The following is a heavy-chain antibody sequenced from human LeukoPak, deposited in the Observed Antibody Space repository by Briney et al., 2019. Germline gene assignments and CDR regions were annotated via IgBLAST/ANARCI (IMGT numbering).Heavy chain of an antibody. CDR3: AKAYCSRPTCYSPDY. V-gene: IGHV3-23*01. CDR2: ISGSGGTT. Sequence: PGGSLRLSCAASGFTFSSYAMSWVRQAPGKGLEWVSLISGSGGTTYYADSVKGRFTISRDNSKSTLYLQMNSLRAEDTAVYYCAKAYCSRPTCYSPDYWGQGTLVTVSS. D-gene: IGHD2-2*01. CDR1: GFTFSSYA. J-gene: IGHJ4*02.